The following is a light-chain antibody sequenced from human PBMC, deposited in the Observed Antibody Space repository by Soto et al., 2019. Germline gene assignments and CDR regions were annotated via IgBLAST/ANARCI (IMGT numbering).Light chain of an antibody. CDR2: VAS. CDR3: HQYGSAPAWT. J-gene: IGKJ1*01. CDR1: QSISSSY. V-gene: IGKV3-20*01. Sequence: EIVLTQSPGTLSLFPGERATLSCRASQSISSSYLAWYQQKPGQAPRLLIYVASSRATGIPDRFSGAGSAKDFTLTLSRLEPEDFAVYYCHQYGSAPAWTFGQGTKVEIK.